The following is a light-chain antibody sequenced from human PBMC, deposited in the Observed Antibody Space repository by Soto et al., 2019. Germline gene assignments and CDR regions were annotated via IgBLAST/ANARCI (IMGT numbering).Light chain of an antibody. J-gene: IGKJ5*01. CDR1: QSVGSS. CDR3: QQYKKWPLIT. V-gene: IGKV3D-15*01. CDR2: ATS. Sequence: EIVMTQSPATLSVSPGEEATLSCRASQSVGSSLAWYQQKLGQAPRILIYATSTRATGIPARFSGSGSGTEFTLTISSLQSEDFALYYCQQYKKWPLITFGQGTRLEIK.